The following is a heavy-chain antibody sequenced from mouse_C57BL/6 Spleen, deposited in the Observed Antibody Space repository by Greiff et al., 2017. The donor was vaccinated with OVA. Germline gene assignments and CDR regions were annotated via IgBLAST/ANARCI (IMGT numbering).Heavy chain of an antibody. CDR1: GFTFSDYY. CDR3: ARHLYYYGSSYGSAMDY. CDR2: ISNGGGST. Sequence: EVKLVESGGGLVQPGGSLKLSCAASGFTFSDYYMYWVRQTPEKRLEWVAYISNGGGSTYYPDTVKGRFTISRDNAKNTLYLQMSRLKSEDTAMYYCARHLYYYGSSYGSAMDYWGQGTSVTVSS. D-gene: IGHD1-1*01. J-gene: IGHJ4*01. V-gene: IGHV5-12*01.